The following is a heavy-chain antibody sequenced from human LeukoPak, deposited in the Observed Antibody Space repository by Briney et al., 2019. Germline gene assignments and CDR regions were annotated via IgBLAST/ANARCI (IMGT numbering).Heavy chain of an antibody. CDR1: GFTFSSYA. CDR2: IYSGGNT. D-gene: IGHD6-13*01. CDR3: ASSYSTSWPEIDY. J-gene: IGHJ4*02. Sequence: GGSLRLSCAASGFTFSSYAMHWVRQAPGKGLEWVSVIYSGGNTYYTDSAKGRFTISRDNSKNTLYLQMNSLRGEDTAVYCCASSYSTSWPEIDYWGQGTLVTVSS. V-gene: IGHV3-66*01.